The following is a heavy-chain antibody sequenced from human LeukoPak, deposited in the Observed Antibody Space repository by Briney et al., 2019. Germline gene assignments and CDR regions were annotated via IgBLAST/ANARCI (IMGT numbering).Heavy chain of an antibody. CDR2: ISGSGGST. J-gene: IGHJ5*02. CDR1: GFTFSSYA. CDR3: ARDSSGPFDP. Sequence: GGSLRLSCAASGFTFSSYAMSWVRQAPGRGLEWVSAISGSGGSTYYADSVKGRFTISRDNAKNTLYLQMNSLRVEDTAVYYCARDSSGPFDPWGQGTLVTVSS. V-gene: IGHV3-23*01.